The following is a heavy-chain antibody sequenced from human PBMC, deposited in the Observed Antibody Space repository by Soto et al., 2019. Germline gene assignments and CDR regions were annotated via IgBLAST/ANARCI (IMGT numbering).Heavy chain of an antibody. Sequence: SSVKVSCKASGYTFTSYGISWVRQAPGQGLEWMGWISAYNGNTNYAQKLQGRVTMTTDTSTSTAYMELRSLRSDDTAVYYCARDRSSSWYWFYFEYWGKGTLVTVSS. CDR1: GYTFTSYG. CDR3: ARDRSSSWYWFYFEY. V-gene: IGHV1-18*01. J-gene: IGHJ4*02. CDR2: ISAYNGNT. D-gene: IGHD6-13*01.